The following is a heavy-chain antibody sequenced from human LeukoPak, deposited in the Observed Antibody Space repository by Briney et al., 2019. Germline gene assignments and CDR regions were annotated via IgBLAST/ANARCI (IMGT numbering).Heavy chain of an antibody. CDR3: KTYGSGSYYREFDY. V-gene: IGHV4-39*07. Sequence: PSETLSLTCTVSGGSISSSSYYWGWIRQPPGKGLEWIGSIYYSGSTYYNPSLKSRVTISVDTSKNQFSLKLSSVTAADTAVYYCKTYGSGSYYREFDYWGQGTLVTVSS. J-gene: IGHJ4*02. D-gene: IGHD3-10*01. CDR2: IYYSGST. CDR1: GGSISSSSYY.